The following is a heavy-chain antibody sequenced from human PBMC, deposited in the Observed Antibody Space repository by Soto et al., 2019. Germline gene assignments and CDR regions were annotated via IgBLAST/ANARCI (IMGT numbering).Heavy chain of an antibody. CDR2: ISGSGGST. CDR1: GFTFSSYA. CDR3: EKDPYYPDEWALQRLDY. V-gene: IGHV3-23*01. Sequence: EVQLLESGGGLVQPGGSLRLSCAASGFTFSSYAMSWVRQAPGKGLEWVSAISGSGGSTYYADSVKGRFTISRDNSKNTVYLQMNSLRAEDKAVYYCEKDPYYPDEWALQRLDYWGQETLVTVSS. D-gene: IGHD1-26*01. J-gene: IGHJ4*02.